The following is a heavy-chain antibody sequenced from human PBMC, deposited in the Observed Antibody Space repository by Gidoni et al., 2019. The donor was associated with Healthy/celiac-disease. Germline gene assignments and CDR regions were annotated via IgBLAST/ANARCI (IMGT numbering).Heavy chain of an antibody. CDR1: GGSFSGYY. V-gene: IGHV4-34*01. J-gene: IGHJ5*02. CDR3: ARGRYCSSTSCYTGWFDP. D-gene: IGHD2-2*01. Sequence: QVQLQQWGAGLLKPSETLSLTCAVYGGSFSGYYWSWIRQPPGKGLEWIGEINHSGSTNYNPSLKSRVTISVDTPKNQFSLKLSSVTAADTAVYYCARGRYCSSTSCYTGWFDPWGQGTLVTVSS. CDR2: INHSGST.